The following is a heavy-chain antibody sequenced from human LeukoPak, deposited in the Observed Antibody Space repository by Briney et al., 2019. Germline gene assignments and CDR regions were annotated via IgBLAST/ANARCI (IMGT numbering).Heavy chain of an antibody. CDR2: ISSSSSYI. D-gene: IGHD3-10*01. J-gene: IGHJ4*02. V-gene: IGHV3-21*01. CDR1: GFTFSSYS. Sequence: GGSLRLSCAASGFTFSSYSMNWVRQAPGKGLEWVSSISSSSSYIYYADSVKGRFTISRDNAKNSLYLQMNSLRAEDTAVYYCARDQGVYYYGSGSYTAGDYWGQGTLVTVSS. CDR3: ARDQGVYYYGSGSYTAGDY.